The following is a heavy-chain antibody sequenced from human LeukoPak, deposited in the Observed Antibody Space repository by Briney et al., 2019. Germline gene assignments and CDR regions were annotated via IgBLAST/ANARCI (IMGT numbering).Heavy chain of an antibody. CDR1: GFTFSSYA. CDR3: ARGVGFDY. V-gene: IGHV4-34*01. J-gene: IGHJ4*02. Sequence: PGGSLGLSCAASGFTFSSYAMTWVRQPPGKGLEWIGEINHSGSTNYNSSLKSRVTISVDTSKNQFSLKLSSVTAADMAVYYCARGVGFDYWGQGTLVTVSS. CDR2: INHSGST.